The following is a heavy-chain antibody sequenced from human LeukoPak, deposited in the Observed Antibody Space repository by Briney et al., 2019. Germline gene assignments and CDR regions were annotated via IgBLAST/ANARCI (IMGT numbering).Heavy chain of an antibody. Sequence: GGSLRLSCTVSGFTVSSNSMSWVRQAPGKGLEWVSGISGSGDRTYYADSVKGRFTISRDNSKNTLYLQMNSLRAEDTAVYYCAKDPFDSSGYFYGYNWFDPWGQGTLVTVSS. D-gene: IGHD3-22*01. V-gene: IGHV3-23*01. CDR3: AKDPFDSSGYFYGYNWFDP. J-gene: IGHJ5*02. CDR1: GFTVSSNS. CDR2: ISGSGDRT.